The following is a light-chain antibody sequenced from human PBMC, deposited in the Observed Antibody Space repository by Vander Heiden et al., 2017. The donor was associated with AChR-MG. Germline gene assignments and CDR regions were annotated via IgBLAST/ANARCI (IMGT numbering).Light chain of an antibody. J-gene: IGKJ2*01. CDR3: QQTIVTPYT. V-gene: IGKV1-39*01. CDR2: EAS. Sequence: DIQLTQSPSSLSASVGDRVTITCRASQSIRSYLNWYQQKPGKAPNLLIYEASSLQSGVPSRFSGSGSGTDFTLTISSLQPEDFATYYCQQTIVTPYTFGQGTKVEIK. CDR1: QSIRSY.